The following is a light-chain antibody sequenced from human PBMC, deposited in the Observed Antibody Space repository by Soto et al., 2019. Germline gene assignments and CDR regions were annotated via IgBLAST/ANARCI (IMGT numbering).Light chain of an antibody. Sequence: EIVLTQFPATLSLSPGERATLSCRASQSVSSYLAWYQQKPGQAPRLLIYDVSTRATGIPARFSGSGSGTDFTLTITSLEPEDFVVYSCQQRSDWPITFGQGTRLEIK. J-gene: IGKJ5*01. CDR1: QSVSSY. V-gene: IGKV3-11*01. CDR3: QQRSDWPIT. CDR2: DVS.